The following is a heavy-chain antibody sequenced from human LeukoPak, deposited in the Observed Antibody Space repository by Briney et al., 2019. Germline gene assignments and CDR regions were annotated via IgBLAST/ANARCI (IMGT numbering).Heavy chain of an antibody. V-gene: IGHV3-66*01. Sequence: GGSLRLSCAASGFSVSRNFMTWVRQPPGKGLEWVSIMYGDGSTYNADSVKGRFTIPRDNSNNTVFLQMNSLRAEDTAVYYCSKSFETSGYYGPDAFEIWGQGTMVTVAS. CDR3: SKSFETSGYYGPDAFEI. D-gene: IGHD3-22*01. CDR2: MYGDGST. J-gene: IGHJ3*02. CDR1: GFSVSRNF.